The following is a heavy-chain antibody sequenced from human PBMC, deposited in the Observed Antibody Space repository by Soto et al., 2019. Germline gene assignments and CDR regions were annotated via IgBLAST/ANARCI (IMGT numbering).Heavy chain of an antibody. V-gene: IGHV3-23*01. CDR3: AKTGQFDS. Sequence: EVQLLESGGGLVQPGGSLRLSCAASGFIFTNYAMSWVRQAPGKGLEWVSCITSSGTVTWYADSVKDRFTLSRDNSKNTVYLQTNSLQAEDTAVYYCAKTGQFDSWGQGTLVTVSS. CDR2: ITSSGTVT. CDR1: GFIFTNYA. J-gene: IGHJ4*02.